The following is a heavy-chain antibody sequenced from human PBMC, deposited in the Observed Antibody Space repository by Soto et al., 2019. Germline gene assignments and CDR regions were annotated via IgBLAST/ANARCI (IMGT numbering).Heavy chain of an antibody. J-gene: IGHJ4*02. D-gene: IGHD2-8*02. CDR2: INQSGST. CDR1: GGSFSGYY. CDR3: ARDKITGLFDY. Sequence: SETLSLTCAVYGGSFSGYYWTWIRQPPGTGLEWIGEINQSGSTNYNPSLKSRVTISVDTSKNQFSLKLTSVTAADTAVYYCARDKITGLFDYWGQGTLVTGLL. V-gene: IGHV4-34*01.